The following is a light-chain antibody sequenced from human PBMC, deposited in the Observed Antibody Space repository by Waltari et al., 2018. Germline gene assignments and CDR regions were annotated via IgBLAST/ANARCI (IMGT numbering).Light chain of an antibody. CDR1: QSVSNTY. Sequence: EIVLTQSPGTLSLSPGERAALSCSASQSVSNTYLAWYQQKPGQAPRLLIYGASTRATGIPDRFSGGGSGSDFTLTISRVEPEDFAVYFCQQYGSAPNTFGQGAKLEIK. V-gene: IGKV3-20*01. J-gene: IGKJ2*01. CDR3: QQYGSAPNT. CDR2: GAS.